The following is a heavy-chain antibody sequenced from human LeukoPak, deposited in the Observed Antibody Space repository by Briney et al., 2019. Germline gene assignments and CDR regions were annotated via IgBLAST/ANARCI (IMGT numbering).Heavy chain of an antibody. CDR1: GGSFSGYY. J-gene: IGHJ6*03. V-gene: IGHV4-34*01. CDR3: ARSRYYDILTGYYYYYYMDV. CDR2: INHSGST. Sequence: SETLSLTCAVYGGSFSGYYWSWIRQPPGKGPEWIGEINHSGSTNYNPSLKSRVTISVDTSKNQFSLKLSSVTAADTAVYYCARSRYYDILTGYYYYYYMDVWGKGTTVTVSS. D-gene: IGHD3-9*01.